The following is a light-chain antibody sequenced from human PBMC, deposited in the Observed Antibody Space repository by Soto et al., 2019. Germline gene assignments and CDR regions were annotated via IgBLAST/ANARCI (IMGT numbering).Light chain of an antibody. Sequence: DIQMTQSPSTLSASVGDSVTITCRASQSVSGWLAWYQPKPGKAPKLLIYDASSLQSGVPSRFSGGGSGTEFTLSTRSLQDYDFATYYCQQYGSYCTFGQGTRVVVK. J-gene: IGKJ1*01. CDR2: DAS. V-gene: IGKV1-5*01. CDR3: QQYGSYCT. CDR1: QSVSGW.